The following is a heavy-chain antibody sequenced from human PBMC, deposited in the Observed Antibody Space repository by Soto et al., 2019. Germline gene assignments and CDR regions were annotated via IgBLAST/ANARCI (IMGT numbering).Heavy chain of an antibody. D-gene: IGHD2-21*02. CDR1: GYTFTGYY. CDR2: INPNSGGT. Sequence: GASVKVSCKASGYTFTGYYIHWVRQAPGQGLEWMGWINPNSGGTNYAQKFQGWVTMTRDTSISTAYMELSRLRSDDTAVYYCARSPGGVVTAMYYFDYWGQGTLVTVS. CDR3: ARSPGGVVTAMYYFDY. V-gene: IGHV1-2*04. J-gene: IGHJ4*02.